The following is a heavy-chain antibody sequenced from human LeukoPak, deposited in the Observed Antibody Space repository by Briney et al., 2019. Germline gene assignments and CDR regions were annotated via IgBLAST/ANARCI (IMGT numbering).Heavy chain of an antibody. CDR3: ARSTVVTQRFDY. D-gene: IGHD4-23*01. J-gene: IGHJ4*02. Sequence: GGSLRLSCAASGFTFSSYSMSWVRQAPGKGLEWVSLITGSGDYTYYADSVKGRFTISRDNSKNTLYLQMNSLRAEDTAVYYCARSTVVTQRFDYWGQGTLVTVSS. CDR2: ITGSGDYT. CDR1: GFTFSSYS. V-gene: IGHV3-23*01.